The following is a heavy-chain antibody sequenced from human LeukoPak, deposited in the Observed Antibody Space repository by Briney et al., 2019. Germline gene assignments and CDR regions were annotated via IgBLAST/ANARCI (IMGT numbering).Heavy chain of an antibody. CDR2: IYYSGST. Sequence: SETLSLTCTVSGGSISSSSYYWGWIRQPPGKGLEWIGSIYYSGSTYYNPSPKSRVTISVDTSKNQFSLKLSSVTAADTAVYYCARDRGDDYVWGSYRLSNWFDPWGQGTLVTVSS. CDR1: GGSISSSSYY. J-gene: IGHJ5*02. V-gene: IGHV4-39*07. CDR3: ARDRGDDYVWGSYRLSNWFDP. D-gene: IGHD3-16*02.